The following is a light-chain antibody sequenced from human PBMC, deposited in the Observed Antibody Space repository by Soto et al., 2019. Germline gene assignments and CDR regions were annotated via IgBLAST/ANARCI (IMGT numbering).Light chain of an antibody. CDR3: SSYTNSGTVL. Sequence: QSALTQPASVSGSPGQSITIPCTGTSSDVGGYDYVSWYQQYAGKAPKLTIYNVRNRPSGVSNRFSGSKSGNTASLTISGLQPEDESYYFCSSYTNSGTVLFGGGTKLTVL. J-gene: IGLJ2*01. CDR2: NVR. V-gene: IGLV2-14*01. CDR1: SSDVGGYDY.